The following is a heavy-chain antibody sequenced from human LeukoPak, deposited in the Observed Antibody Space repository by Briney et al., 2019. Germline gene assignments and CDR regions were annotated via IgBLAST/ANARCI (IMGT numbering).Heavy chain of an antibody. D-gene: IGHD2-15*01. CDR3: ARDRDCGDGGCYPHFDY. V-gene: IGHV3-7*01. J-gene: IGHJ4*02. Sequence: GGSLRLSCAASGFTFSSNWMSWVRQAPGKGLEWVANIRQDGSDKYYMVSVKGRFTISRDNAKNSLSLQMNSLRVEDTAVYYCARDRDCGDGGCYPHFDYWGQGVRVTVSS. CDR1: GFTFSSNW. CDR2: IRQDGSDK.